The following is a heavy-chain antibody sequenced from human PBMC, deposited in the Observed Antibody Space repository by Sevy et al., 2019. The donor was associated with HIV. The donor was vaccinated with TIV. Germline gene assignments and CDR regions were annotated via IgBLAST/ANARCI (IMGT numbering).Heavy chain of an antibody. V-gene: IGHV1-46*01. D-gene: IGHD1-26*01. J-gene: IGHJ6*02. CDR2: TDPSGDST. CDR3: ARDRDLSGSYLEYFYYAMDV. Sequence: ASVKVSCKASGYTFTNYYIYWVRQAPGQGLEWMGITDPSGDSTTYAQKFQGRVTVTTDTSTGTVYMELSSLRSDDTAVYFCARDRDLSGSYLEYFYYAMDVWGQGTTVTVSS. CDR1: GYTFTNYY.